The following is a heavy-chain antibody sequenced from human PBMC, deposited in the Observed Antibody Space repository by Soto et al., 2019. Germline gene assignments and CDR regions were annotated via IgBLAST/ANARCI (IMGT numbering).Heavy chain of an antibody. V-gene: IGHV3-74*01. Sequence: RGSLTLSCAASGSTFSSYRMHWARQAPGQRLVSLSRVFAGGTFTRSAASVKGRSTISRDNSKNTLYLQMNSLGSEDTDIYYCAKDHHTTIPVASDFWGQATLVTVSS. CDR2: VFAGGTFT. CDR3: AKDHHTTIPVASDF. CDR1: GSTFSSYR. D-gene: IGHD6-19*01. J-gene: IGHJ4*02.